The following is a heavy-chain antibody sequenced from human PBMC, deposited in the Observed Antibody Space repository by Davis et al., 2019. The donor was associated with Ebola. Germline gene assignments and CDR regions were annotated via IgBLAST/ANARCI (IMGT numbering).Heavy chain of an antibody. CDR3: AREVVVVVAANSQYYYGMDV. Sequence: GESLKISCAASGFTFSSYAMSWVRQAPGKGLEWVSAISGSGGSTYYADSVKGRFTISRDNSKNTLYLQMNSLRAEDTAVYYCAREVVVVVAANSQYYYGMDVWGKGTTVTVSS. D-gene: IGHD2-15*01. CDR1: GFTFSSYA. V-gene: IGHV3-23*01. J-gene: IGHJ6*04. CDR2: ISGSGGST.